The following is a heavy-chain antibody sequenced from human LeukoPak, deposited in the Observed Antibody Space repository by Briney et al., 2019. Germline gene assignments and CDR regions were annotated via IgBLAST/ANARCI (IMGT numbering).Heavy chain of an antibody. Sequence: SETLSLTCTVSGGSISSYYWSWIRQPPGKGLEWVGYIYYSGSTNYNPSLKSRVTISVDTSKNQFSLKLSSVTAADTAVYYCARGVRYGSGSYFGYYYYMDVWGKGTTVTISS. CDR1: GGSISSYY. CDR2: IYYSGST. D-gene: IGHD3-10*01. J-gene: IGHJ6*03. CDR3: ARGVRYGSGSYFGYYYYMDV. V-gene: IGHV4-59*01.